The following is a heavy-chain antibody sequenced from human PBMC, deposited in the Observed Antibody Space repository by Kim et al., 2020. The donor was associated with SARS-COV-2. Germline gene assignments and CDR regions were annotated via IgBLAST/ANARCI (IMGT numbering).Heavy chain of an antibody. CDR3: ARSGAARSVDY. D-gene: IGHD6-6*01. CDR2: A. Sequence: ANYAQKFQGRVTITADESTSTAYMELSSLRSEDTAVYYCARSGAARSVDYWGQGTLVTVSS. J-gene: IGHJ4*02. V-gene: IGHV1-69*01.